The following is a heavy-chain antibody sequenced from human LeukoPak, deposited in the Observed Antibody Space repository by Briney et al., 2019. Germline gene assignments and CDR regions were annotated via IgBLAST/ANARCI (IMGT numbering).Heavy chain of an antibody. D-gene: IGHD6-13*01. V-gene: IGHV3-33*06. Sequence: GGSLRLSCAASGFTFSSYEMNWVRQAPGKGLEWVAVIWYDGSNKYYADSVKGRFTISRDNSKNTLYLQMNSLRAEDTAVYYCAKDWQQLVYSAEYFQHWGQGTLVTVSS. CDR1: GFTFSSYE. CDR2: IWYDGSNK. J-gene: IGHJ1*01. CDR3: AKDWQQLVYSAEYFQH.